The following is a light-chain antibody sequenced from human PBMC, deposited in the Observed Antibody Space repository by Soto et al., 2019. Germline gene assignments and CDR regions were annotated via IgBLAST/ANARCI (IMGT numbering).Light chain of an antibody. CDR2: KDS. CDR1: GLTKQY. J-gene: IGLJ1*01. Sequence: SYELTQPPSVSVSPGQTARITCSGDGLTKQYAYWYQQKPGHAPVLVIYKDSERPSGIPERFSGSSSGTTVTLTISGVQAEDEADYSCQSADISGPYVFGIGTKLTVL. V-gene: IGLV3-25*03. CDR3: QSADISGPYV.